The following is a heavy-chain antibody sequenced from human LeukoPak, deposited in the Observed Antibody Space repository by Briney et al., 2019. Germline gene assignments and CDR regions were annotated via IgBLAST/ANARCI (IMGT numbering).Heavy chain of an antibody. CDR2: IIPIFGTA. CDR3: ATIVAAGDWFDP. V-gene: IGHV1-69*13. CDR1: GGTFSSYA. D-gene: IGHD6-25*01. J-gene: IGHJ5*02. Sequence: GASVKVSCKASGGTFSSYAISWVRQAPGQGLEWMGGIIPIFGTANYAQKFQGRVTITADESTSTAYMELSSLRSDDTAVYYCATIVAAGDWFDPWGQGTLVTVSS.